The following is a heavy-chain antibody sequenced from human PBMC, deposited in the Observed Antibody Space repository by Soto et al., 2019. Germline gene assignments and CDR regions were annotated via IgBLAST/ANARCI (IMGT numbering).Heavy chain of an antibody. D-gene: IGHD1-26*01. J-gene: IGHJ4*02. CDR3: ARDGGRHSGGIDY. CDR2: IIPIFGTA. CDR1: GGTFSSYS. V-gene: IGHV1-69*01. Sequence: QVQLVQSGAEVKKPGSSVTVSCKASGGTFSSYSINWLRQAPVQGLEWMGEIIPIFGTANYAQKCQGRVTITADESTSTAYMELSSLRSEDTAVYYCARDGGRHSGGIDYWGPGPLVHVS.